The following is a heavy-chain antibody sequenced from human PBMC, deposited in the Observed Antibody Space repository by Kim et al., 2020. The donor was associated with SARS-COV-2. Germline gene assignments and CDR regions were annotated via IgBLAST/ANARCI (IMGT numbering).Heavy chain of an antibody. CDR3: ARVFGYYSYYFDY. V-gene: IGHV3-7*05. J-gene: IGHJ4*02. D-gene: IGHD3-22*01. CDR2: IKQDGSEK. CDR1: GFTFSSYW. Sequence: GGSLRLSCAASGFTFSSYWMSWVRQAPGKGLEWVANIKQDGSEKYYVDSVKGRFTISRDNAKNSLYLQMNSLRAEDTAVYYCARVFGYYSYYFDYWGQGTLVTVSS.